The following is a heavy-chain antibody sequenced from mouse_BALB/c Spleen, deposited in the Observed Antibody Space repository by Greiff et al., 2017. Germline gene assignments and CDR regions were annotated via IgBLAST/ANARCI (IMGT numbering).Heavy chain of an antibody. CDR2: ISDGGSYT. Sequence: EVQLVESGGGLVKPGGSLKLSCAASGFTFSDYYMYWVRQTPEKRLEWVATISDGGSYTYYPDSVKGRFTISRDNAKNNLYLQMSSLKSEDTAMYYCARDRTYGNYPFAYWGQGTLVTVSA. J-gene: IGHJ3*01. CDR1: GFTFSDYY. V-gene: IGHV5-4*02. D-gene: IGHD2-10*02. CDR3: ARDRTYGNYPFAY.